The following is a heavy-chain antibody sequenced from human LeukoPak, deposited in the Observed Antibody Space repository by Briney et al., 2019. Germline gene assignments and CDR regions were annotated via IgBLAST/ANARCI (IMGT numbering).Heavy chain of an antibody. D-gene: IGHD2-21*02. Sequence: PGGSLRLSRAASGFTFSSYSMNWVRQAPGKGLEWVSSISSSSSYIYYADSVKGRFTISRDNAKNSLYLQMNSLRAEDTAVYYCAREQLTADAFDIWGQGTMVTVSS. CDR2: ISSSSSYI. J-gene: IGHJ3*02. V-gene: IGHV3-21*01. CDR1: GFTFSSYS. CDR3: AREQLTADAFDI.